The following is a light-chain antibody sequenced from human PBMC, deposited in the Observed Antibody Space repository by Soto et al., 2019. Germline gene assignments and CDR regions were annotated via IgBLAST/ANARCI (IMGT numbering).Light chain of an antibody. CDR3: SSYTSSSTRV. CDR1: SSDVGGYNY. CDR2: DVS. V-gene: IGLV2-14*01. Sequence: QSVLTQPASVSGSPGQSITISCTGTSSDVGGYNYVSWYQQHPGKAPKLMIYDVSNRPSGVSNRFSGSKSDNTASLTISGLRPEDEADYYCSSYTSSSTRVFGTGTKLTVL. J-gene: IGLJ1*01.